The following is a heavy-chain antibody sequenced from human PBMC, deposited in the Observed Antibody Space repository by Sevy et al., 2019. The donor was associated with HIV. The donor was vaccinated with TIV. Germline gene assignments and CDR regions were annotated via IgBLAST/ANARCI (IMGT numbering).Heavy chain of an antibody. CDR1: GGSFSGYY. CDR3: ARLPAAAQAHHRYNWFDP. D-gene: IGHD2-2*01. Sequence: SETLSLTCAVYGGSFSGYYWSWIRQPPGKGLEWIGEINHSGSTNYNPSLKSRVTISVDTSKNQFSLKLSSVTAADTAVYYCARLPAAAQAHHRYNWFDPWGQGTLVTVSS. J-gene: IGHJ5*02. V-gene: IGHV4-34*01. CDR2: INHSGST.